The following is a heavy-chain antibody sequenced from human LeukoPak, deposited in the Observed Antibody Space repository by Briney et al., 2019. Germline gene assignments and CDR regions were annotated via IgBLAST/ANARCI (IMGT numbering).Heavy chain of an antibody. J-gene: IGHJ5*02. Sequence: ASVKVSCKASGYTFTAYYIHWVRQAPGQGLEWMGWISAYNGNTNYAQKLQGRVTMTTDTSTSTAYMELRSLRSDDTAVYYCARNDYGEPGGFDPWGQGTLVTVSS. CDR1: GYTFTAYY. CDR3: ARNDYGEPGGFDP. V-gene: IGHV1-18*04. D-gene: IGHD4-17*01. CDR2: ISAYNGNT.